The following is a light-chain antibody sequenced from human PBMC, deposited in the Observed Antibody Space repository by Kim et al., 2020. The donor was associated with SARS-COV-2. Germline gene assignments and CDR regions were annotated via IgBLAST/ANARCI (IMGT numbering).Light chain of an antibody. J-gene: IGKJ2*02. CDR2: GAY. CDR1: QGISSY. V-gene: IGKV1-8*01. Sequence: IRMTQSPSSFSASTGDRVTITCRASQGISSYLAWYQQKPGKAPKLLIYGAYSLQRGVPSRFSGSGYGTDFTLIISSLQPEDFATYYCQQANSYPRTLCKGTKLEI. CDR3: QQANSYPRT.